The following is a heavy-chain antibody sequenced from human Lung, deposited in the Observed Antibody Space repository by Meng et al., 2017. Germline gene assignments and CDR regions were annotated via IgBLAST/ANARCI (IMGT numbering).Heavy chain of an antibody. J-gene: IGHJ2*01. V-gene: IGHV4-30-4*01. CDR3: ARGQKGYFDL. Sequence: QSHLQESGPSLVKPSHTLSLTCTVSGGSISSSNYYWSWIRQPPGKGLEWSGHIYNSGSTYYNPSLKSRITISVDTSKNQFSLKLSSVTAADTAVYYCARGQKGYFDLWGRGTLVTVSS. CDR2: IYNSGST. CDR1: GGSISSSNYY.